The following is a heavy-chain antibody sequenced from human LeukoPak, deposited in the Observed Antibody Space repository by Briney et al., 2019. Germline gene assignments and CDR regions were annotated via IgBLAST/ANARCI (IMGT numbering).Heavy chain of an antibody. CDR2: INPNSGGT. CDR1: GYTFTGYY. Sequence: GASVKVSCKASGYTFTGYYMHWVRQAPGQGLERMGWINPNSGGTNYAQKFQGRVTMTRDTSITTADMELSRLRSDDTATYYCARQRGGGYDFDSWGQGTLVTVSS. CDR3: ARQRGGGYDFDS. D-gene: IGHD6-13*01. V-gene: IGHV1-2*02. J-gene: IGHJ4*02.